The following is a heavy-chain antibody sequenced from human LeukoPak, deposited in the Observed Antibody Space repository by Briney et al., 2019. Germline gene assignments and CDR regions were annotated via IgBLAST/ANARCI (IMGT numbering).Heavy chain of an antibody. CDR1: GLTFSKSW. CDR3: ATYTNWVAGDV. Sequence: GGCLRLSSAASGLTFSKSWMSWVRQAPGQGRGWVAAIKEGGSENDYVDSVKGRFTISRDNAKNSLYLQMNSLRAEDTAVYYCATYTNWVAGDVWGQGTLVTVSS. CDR2: IKEGGSEN. D-gene: IGHD1-1*01. V-gene: IGHV3-7*01. J-gene: IGHJ4*02.